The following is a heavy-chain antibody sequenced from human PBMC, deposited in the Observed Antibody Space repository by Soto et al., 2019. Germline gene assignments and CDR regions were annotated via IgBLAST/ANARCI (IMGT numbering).Heavy chain of an antibody. Sequence: PGGSLRLSCAASGCPFSSYAMSWVRQAPGKGLEWAAAINYSGSSKYYADSVKGRFTISRDNSKNTLYLQMNSLRAEDTAVYYCAKDRELELKGGGFDYWGQGTLVTSPQ. CDR2: INYSGSSK. V-gene: IGHV3-23*01. D-gene: IGHD1-7*01. CDR3: AKDRELELKGGGFDY. J-gene: IGHJ4*02. CDR1: GCPFSSYA.